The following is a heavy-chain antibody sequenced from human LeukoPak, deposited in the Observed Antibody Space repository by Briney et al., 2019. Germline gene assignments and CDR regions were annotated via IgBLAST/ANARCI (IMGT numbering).Heavy chain of an antibody. Sequence: GGSLRLSCAASGFTFSPYEMNWVRQAPGKGLEWVAYISSGGDSMDYADSVKGRFTISRDSAKNSLFLQMNSLRAEDTAVYYCARGPASSTYSFYAMDVWGQGTTVTVSS. CDR2: ISSGGDSM. J-gene: IGHJ6*02. V-gene: IGHV3-48*03. D-gene: IGHD5/OR15-5a*01. CDR3: ARGPASSTYSFYAMDV. CDR1: GFTFSPYE.